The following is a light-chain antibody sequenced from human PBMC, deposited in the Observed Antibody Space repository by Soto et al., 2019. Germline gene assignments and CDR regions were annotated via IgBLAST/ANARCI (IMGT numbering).Light chain of an antibody. V-gene: IGLV2-14*01. Sequence: QSALTQPASVSGSPGQSITISCTGSSSDVGGRDYVSWYQQHPGKAPKVIIYEVTRWPSGVSGRFSGSKSGNTASLTISGLQPEDEADYYCSSFTNRNTWVFGGGTKGTVL. CDR1: SSDVGGRDY. CDR3: SSFTNRNTWV. CDR2: EVT. J-gene: IGLJ3*02.